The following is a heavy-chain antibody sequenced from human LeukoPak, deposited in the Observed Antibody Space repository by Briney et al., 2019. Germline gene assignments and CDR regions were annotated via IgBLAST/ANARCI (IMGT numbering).Heavy chain of an antibody. CDR3: ARVEPHYYDSSGSTNNWFDP. V-gene: IGHV4-31*03. J-gene: IGHJ5*02. CDR1: GGSISSGGYY. D-gene: IGHD3-22*01. Sequence: SETLSLTCTVSGGSISSGGYYWSWIRQHPGKGLEWIGYIYYSGSTYYNPSLKSRVTISVDTSKNQFSLKLSSVTAADTAVYYCARVEPHYYDSSGSTNNWFDPWGQGTLVTVSS. CDR2: IYYSGST.